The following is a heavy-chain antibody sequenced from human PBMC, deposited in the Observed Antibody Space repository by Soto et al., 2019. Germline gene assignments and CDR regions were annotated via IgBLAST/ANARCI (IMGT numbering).Heavy chain of an antibody. Sequence: QVQLQQWGAGLLKPSETLSLTCAVYGGSFCGYYWSWIRQPPGKGLEWIGEINHSGSTNYNPSLKSRVTISVDTSKNQFSLKLSSVTAADTAVYYCARGPRDPLAVAVNFDYWGQGTLVTVSS. CDR1: GGSFCGYY. CDR2: INHSGST. J-gene: IGHJ4*02. CDR3: ARGPRDPLAVAVNFDY. D-gene: IGHD6-19*01. V-gene: IGHV4-34*01.